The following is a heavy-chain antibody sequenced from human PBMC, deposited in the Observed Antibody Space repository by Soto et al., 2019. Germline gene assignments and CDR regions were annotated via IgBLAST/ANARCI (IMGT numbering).Heavy chain of an antibody. CDR1: GCSITAGGYY. CDR2: FYSSGSI. Sequence: SETLSLTCFVSGCSITAGGYYWSWIRHHPGKGLEWIGSFYSSGSIIYNPSLRSRVSISGDTSSNQFSMSLTSVTAADTARYYCARMYSSGSGWFHPWGQGTLVTVSS. V-gene: IGHV4-31*03. CDR3: ARMYSSGSGWFHP. D-gene: IGHD6-19*01. J-gene: IGHJ5*02.